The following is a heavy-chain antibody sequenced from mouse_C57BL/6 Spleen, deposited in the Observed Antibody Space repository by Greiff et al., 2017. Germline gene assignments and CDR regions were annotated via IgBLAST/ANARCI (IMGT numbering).Heavy chain of an antibody. V-gene: IGHV1-39*01. CDR2: INPNSGTT. J-gene: IGHJ1*03. Sequence: EVQLQQSGPELVKPGASVKISCKASGYSFTDYNMNWVKQSNGKSLEWIGVINPNSGTTSYNQKFKGKARLTVDQSSSTAYMQLNSLTSEDSAVYDCARGYYGSSPWYFDVWGTGTTVTVST. CDR1: GYSFTDYN. CDR3: ARGYYGSSPWYFDV. D-gene: IGHD1-1*01.